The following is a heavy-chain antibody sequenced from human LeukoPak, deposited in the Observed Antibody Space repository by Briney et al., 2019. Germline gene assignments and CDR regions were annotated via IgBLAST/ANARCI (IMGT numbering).Heavy chain of an antibody. CDR3: ARGGSGATRDDTFDI. Sequence: PGGSLRLSCAASGFTFSSYWMSWVRQAPGKGLEWVANIKQDGSEKYYVDSVKGRFTISRDNAKNSLYLQMNSLRAEDTAVYYCARGGSGATRDDTFDIWGQGTMVTVSS. CDR1: GFTFSSYW. J-gene: IGHJ3*02. CDR2: IKQDGSEK. D-gene: IGHD3-16*01. V-gene: IGHV3-7*01.